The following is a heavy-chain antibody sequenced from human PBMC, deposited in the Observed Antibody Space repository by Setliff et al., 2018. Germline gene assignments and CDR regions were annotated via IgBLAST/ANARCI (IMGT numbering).Heavy chain of an antibody. CDR3: ARDLAGIRSG. V-gene: IGHV1-69*10. Sequence: GPQLKVSCKASGGTFSSYAISWVRQAPGQGLEWMGGIIPILGIANYAQKFQGRVTITTDESTSTAYMELSSLRSEDTAVYYCARDLAGIRSGWGQGTLVTVSS. CDR1: GGTFSSYA. CDR2: IIPILGIA. J-gene: IGHJ4*02. D-gene: IGHD6-13*01.